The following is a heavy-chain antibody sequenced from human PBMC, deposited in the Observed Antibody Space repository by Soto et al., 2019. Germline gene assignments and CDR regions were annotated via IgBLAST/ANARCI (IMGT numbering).Heavy chain of an antibody. D-gene: IGHD5-12*01. CDR1: GGSITSYY. V-gene: IGHV4-59*03. Sequence: QVQLQESGPGLVKPSETLSLTCTVSGGSITSYYWSWIRQPPGKGLEWIGNIYYSGTTRYNPSLKSRVTISVDTSENQFSLKLNSVTAADTAVYYCAIGDGYNWIDYWDHGTLVTVSS. J-gene: IGHJ4*01. CDR3: AIGDGYNWIDY. CDR2: IYYSGTT.